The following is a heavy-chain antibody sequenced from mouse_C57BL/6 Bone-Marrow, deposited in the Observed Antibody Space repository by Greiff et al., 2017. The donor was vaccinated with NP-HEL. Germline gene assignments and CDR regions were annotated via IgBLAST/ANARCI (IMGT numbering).Heavy chain of an antibody. Sequence: EVKVEESGGGLVKPGGSLKLSCAASGFTFSSYAMSWVRQTPEKRLEWVATISDGGSYTYYPDNVKGRFTISRDNAKNNLYLQMSHLKSEDTAMYYCARDYYGSSWDFDVWGTGTTVTVSS. CDR2: ISDGGSYT. V-gene: IGHV5-4*01. J-gene: IGHJ1*03. CDR1: GFTFSSYA. D-gene: IGHD1-1*01. CDR3: ARDYYGSSWDFDV.